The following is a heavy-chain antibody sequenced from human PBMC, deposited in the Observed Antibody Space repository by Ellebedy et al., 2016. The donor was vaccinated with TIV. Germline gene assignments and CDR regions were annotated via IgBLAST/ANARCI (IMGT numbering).Heavy chain of an antibody. J-gene: IGHJ5*02. CDR3: ARGHNWFDL. V-gene: IGHV4-61*02. CDR1: GGSISSGSYY. Sequence: SETLSLTXTVSGGSISSGSYYWSWVRQPAGKGLEWIGRISRGGTSYNPSLRSRVTMSVDTSKNQFSLRLTSVMAADAAVYYCARGHNWFDLWGQGTLVIVSS. CDR2: ISRGGT.